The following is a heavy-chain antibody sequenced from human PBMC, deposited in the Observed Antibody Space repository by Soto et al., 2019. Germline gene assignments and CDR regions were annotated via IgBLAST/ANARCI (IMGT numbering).Heavy chain of an antibody. CDR2: ISYDGYLK. D-gene: IGHD3-10*01. CDR1: GFTFSTYG. J-gene: IGHJ6*02. V-gene: IGHV3-30*18. CDR3: AKDFKVSGSHYGTLNYYYGMDV. Sequence: WWSLRLSCAASGFTFSTYGMQWFRQAPGKGLEWVAVISYDGYLKYYVDAVKGRFTVARDNSKNTLFLEMNSLRVEDTAVYFCAKDFKVSGSHYGTLNYYYGMDVWGQGTTVTVSS.